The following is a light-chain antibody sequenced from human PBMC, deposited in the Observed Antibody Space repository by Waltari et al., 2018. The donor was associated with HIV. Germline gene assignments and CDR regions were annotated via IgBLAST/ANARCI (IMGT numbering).Light chain of an antibody. J-gene: IGLJ2*01. CDR1: KLGDKH. CDR2: QDT. CDR3: QAWDSTTVT. Sequence: SYEVTQPPSVSVSPGQTASVTCSGDKLGDKHSSWYQQKPGQSPVLVIYQDTKRPSGIPERFSGSNSGNTATLTISGTQAVDEADYYCQAWDSTTVTFGGGTKLTVL. V-gene: IGLV3-1*01.